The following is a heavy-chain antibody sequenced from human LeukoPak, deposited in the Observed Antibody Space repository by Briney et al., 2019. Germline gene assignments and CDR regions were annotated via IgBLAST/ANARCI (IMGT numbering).Heavy chain of an antibody. CDR2: ISASGGST. J-gene: IGHJ4*02. V-gene: IGHV3-23*01. CDR1: GFTFTTYA. D-gene: IGHD2-15*01. Sequence: PGGSLRLSCAASGFTFTTYAMNWVCQAPGNGLEWVSGISASGGSTNYADSVRGRFTISRDNSKSILSLQMNRLRDEDTAVYHCAKDIQVGWPLAYFDNWGQGALVTVSP. CDR3: AKDIQVGWPLAYFDN.